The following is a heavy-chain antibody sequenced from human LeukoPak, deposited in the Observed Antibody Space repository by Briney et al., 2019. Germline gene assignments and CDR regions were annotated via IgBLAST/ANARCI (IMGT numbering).Heavy chain of an antibody. CDR3: ARGGVRGVIIDY. Sequence: PSETLSLTCTVSGGSINSYYWSWIRQPPGKGLEWIGYIYYSGSTNYNPSLKSRVTMSVHTSKNQFSLKLSSVTAADTAVYYCARGGVRGVIIDYWGQGTLVTVSS. CDR1: GGSINSYY. D-gene: IGHD3-10*01. CDR2: IYYSGST. V-gene: IGHV4-59*01. J-gene: IGHJ4*02.